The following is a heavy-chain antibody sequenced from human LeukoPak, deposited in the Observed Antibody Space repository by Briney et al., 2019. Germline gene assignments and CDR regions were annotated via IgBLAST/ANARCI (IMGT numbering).Heavy chain of an antibody. V-gene: IGHV4-39*01. D-gene: IGHD6-19*01. J-gene: IGHJ3*02. CDR2: IYYSGTT. Sequence: SETPSLTCTVSGGSISSNSYYWGWVRQPPGKGLEWIGTIYYSGTTYYNPSLKSRVTISVDTSKNQFSLKLSSVTAADTAVYYCARHLIAVAGFRAHAFDIWGHGTMVTVTS. CDR1: GGSISSNSYY. CDR3: ARHLIAVAGFRAHAFDI.